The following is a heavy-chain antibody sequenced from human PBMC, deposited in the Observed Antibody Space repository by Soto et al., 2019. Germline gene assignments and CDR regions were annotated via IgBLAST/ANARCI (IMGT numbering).Heavy chain of an antibody. CDR3: ARGRGNLN. CDR2: INHSGGT. Sequence: QVQLQQWGAGLLKPSETLSLTCAVYGGSFSGYYWSWIRQPPGKGLEWIGEINHSGGTNYTPSLKSRVTISVDTSKNQFSLKLSSVTAADTAVYYCARGRGNLNWGQGTLVTVSS. J-gene: IGHJ4*02. V-gene: IGHV4-34*01. D-gene: IGHD3-10*01. CDR1: GGSFSGYY.